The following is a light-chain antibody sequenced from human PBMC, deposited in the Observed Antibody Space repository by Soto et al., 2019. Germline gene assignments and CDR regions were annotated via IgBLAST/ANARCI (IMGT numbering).Light chain of an antibody. CDR2: AAS. CDR3: QHYYRYPWT. CDR1: QDISNY. Sequence: IRLPQSPSSLSASTGARVTITCRASQDISNYLVWYQQKPGKAPKVLIQAASTSQGGVSSRFSGSGSGTDVTLTIDGLQSEDFATYDCQHYYRYPWTFGQGTKV. J-gene: IGKJ1*01. V-gene: IGKV1-8*01.